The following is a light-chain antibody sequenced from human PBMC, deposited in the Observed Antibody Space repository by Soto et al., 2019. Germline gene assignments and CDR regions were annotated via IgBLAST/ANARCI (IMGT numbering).Light chain of an antibody. CDR1: SSDVGRYKL. Sequence: QSALTQPASVYGSPGQSITISCTGTSSDVGRYKLVSWYQQHSGKAPKLMIYEGSKRPSGFSNRFSCSKSGNTASLTISGLQAEDEADYPCCSYAGSRVFGGGTKLTVL. J-gene: IGLJ3*02. V-gene: IGLV2-23*01. CDR2: EGS. CDR3: CSYAGSRV.